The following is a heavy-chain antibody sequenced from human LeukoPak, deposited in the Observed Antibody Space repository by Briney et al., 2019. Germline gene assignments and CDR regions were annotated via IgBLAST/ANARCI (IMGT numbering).Heavy chain of an antibody. V-gene: IGHV1-69*13. CDR2: IIPIFGTA. Sequence: ASVKVSCKASGGTFSSYAISWVRQAPGQGLEWMGGIIPIFGTANYAQKFQGKVTITADESTSTAYMKLSSLRSEDTAVYYCARIGGGYSGYGYYYGMDVWGQGTTVTVSS. D-gene: IGHD5-12*01. CDR1: GGTFSSYA. J-gene: IGHJ6*02. CDR3: ARIGGGYSGYGYYYGMDV.